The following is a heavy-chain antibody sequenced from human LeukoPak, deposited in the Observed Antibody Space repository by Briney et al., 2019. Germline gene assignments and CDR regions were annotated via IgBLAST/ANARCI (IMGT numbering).Heavy chain of an antibody. CDR1: PRITFSDYW. CDR3: VGGIGWQPDY. V-gene: IGHV3-7*03. Sequence: PGGSLRLSCAASPRITFSDYWMNWVRQAPGKGLEWVAIIRQDGREKLYLDSVKGRFTISRDNAKSSVYLQINSLRAEDTAVYYCVGGIGWQPDYWGQGTLVTVSS. D-gene: IGHD6-19*01. J-gene: IGHJ4*02. CDR2: IRQDGREK.